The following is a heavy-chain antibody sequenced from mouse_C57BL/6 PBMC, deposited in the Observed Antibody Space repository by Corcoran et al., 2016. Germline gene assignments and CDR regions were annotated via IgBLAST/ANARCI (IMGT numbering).Heavy chain of an antibody. J-gene: IGHJ4*01. CDR1: GYTFTDYN. Sequence: EVQLQQSGPELVKPGASVKIPCKASGYTFTDYNMDWVKQSHGKSLEWIGDINPNNGGTIYNQKFKGKATLTVDKSSSTAYMELRSLTSGDTAVYYCARERAYGNSYYAMDYWGQGTSVTVSS. CDR3: ARERAYGNSYYAMDY. V-gene: IGHV1-18*01. D-gene: IGHD2-1*01. CDR2: INPNNGGT.